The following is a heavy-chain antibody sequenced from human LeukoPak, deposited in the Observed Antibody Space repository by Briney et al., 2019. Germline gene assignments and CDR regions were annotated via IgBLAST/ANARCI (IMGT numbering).Heavy chain of an antibody. CDR1: GFTFSSYG. CDR3: ARGVILYSSDSYYMDV. Sequence: GGSLRLSCAASGFTFSSYGMHWVRQAPGKGLEWVAVISYDGSNKYYADSVKGRFTISRDNSKNTLYLQMNSLRAEDTAVYYCARGVILYSSDSYYMDVWGKGATVTVSS. V-gene: IGHV3-30*03. CDR2: ISYDGSNK. D-gene: IGHD2-8*01. J-gene: IGHJ6*03.